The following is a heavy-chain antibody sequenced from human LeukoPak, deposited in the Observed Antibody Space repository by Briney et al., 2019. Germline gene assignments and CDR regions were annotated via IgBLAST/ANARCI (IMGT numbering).Heavy chain of an antibody. CDR1: GFTFSTYA. Sequence: PGGSLRLSCAASGFTFSTYAMNWVRQAPGKGLEWVSAISGSGGSTYYADSVKGRFTISRGNSKNTLYLQMNSLRAEDTAVYYCAKDLSSGWYLGGDYYYYGMDVWGQGTTVTVSS. CDR2: ISGSGGST. CDR3: AKDLSSGWYLGGDYYYYGMDV. D-gene: IGHD6-19*01. J-gene: IGHJ6*02. V-gene: IGHV3-23*01.